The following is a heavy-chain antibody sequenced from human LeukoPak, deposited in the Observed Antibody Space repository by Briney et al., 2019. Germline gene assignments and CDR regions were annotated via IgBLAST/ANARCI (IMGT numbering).Heavy chain of an antibody. D-gene: IGHD6-13*01. J-gene: IGHJ4*02. CDR3: AREYSTYYFDY. CDR1: GFTFSSYG. Sequence: TGGSLRLSCAASGFTFSSYGMHWVRQAPGKGLEWVAVTWYDGSNKYYADSVKGRFTISRDNSKNTLYLQMNSLRAEDTAVYYCAREYSTYYFDYWGQGTLVTVSS. CDR2: TWYDGSNK. V-gene: IGHV3-33*01.